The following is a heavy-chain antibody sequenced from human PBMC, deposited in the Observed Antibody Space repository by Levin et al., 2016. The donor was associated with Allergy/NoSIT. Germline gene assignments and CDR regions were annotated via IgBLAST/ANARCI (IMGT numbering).Heavy chain of an antibody. CDR2: ISSSGSTI. J-gene: IGHJ4*02. V-gene: IGHV3-48*03. CDR3: ARGSTGEGGVFDF. Sequence: WIRQPPGKGLEWVSYISSSGSTIYYADSVKGRFTISRDNAKNSLYLQMNSLRGEDTALYYCARGSTGEGGVFDFWGQGTLVTVSS. D-gene: IGHD7-27*01.